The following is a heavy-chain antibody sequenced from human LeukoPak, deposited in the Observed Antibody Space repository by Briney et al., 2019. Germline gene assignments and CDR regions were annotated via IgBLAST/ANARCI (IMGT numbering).Heavy chain of an antibody. J-gene: IGHJ4*02. Sequence: PGGTLRLSCAASGFSFCSYAMNWVRHAQGKGLEWVAKVRTDGSEKNYVDSVMGRLTISSDNAETSLSLQLNSLRGEDTALYSCARDWFGDGYYFDHWGQGTPVTVSS. D-gene: IGHD3-10*01. CDR1: GFSFCSYA. V-gene: IGHV3-7*05. CDR2: VRTDGSEK. CDR3: ARDWFGDGYYFDH.